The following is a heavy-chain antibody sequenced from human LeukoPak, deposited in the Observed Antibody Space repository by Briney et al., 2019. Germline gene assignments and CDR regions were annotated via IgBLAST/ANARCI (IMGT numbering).Heavy chain of an antibody. CDR3: ARDSYYYDSSGYYKGWFDP. D-gene: IGHD3-22*01. CDR1: GGSISSYY. Sequence: SETLSLTCTVSGGSISSYYWSWLRQPPGKGLEWIGYIYYSGSTNYNPSLKSRVTISVDTSKNQFSLKLSSVTAADTAVYYCARDSYYYDSSGYYKGWFDPWGQGTLVTVSS. V-gene: IGHV4-59*01. J-gene: IGHJ5*02. CDR2: IYYSGST.